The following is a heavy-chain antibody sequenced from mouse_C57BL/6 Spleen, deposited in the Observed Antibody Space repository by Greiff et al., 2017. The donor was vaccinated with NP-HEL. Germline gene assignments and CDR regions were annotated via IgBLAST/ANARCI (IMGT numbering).Heavy chain of an antibody. J-gene: IGHJ2*01. CDR3: ARYGLGRDY. CDR1: GFTFTDYY. CDR2: IRNKANGYTT. V-gene: IGHV7-3*01. D-gene: IGHD4-1*01. Sequence: EVKLVESGGGLVQPGGSLSLSCAASGFTFTDYYMSWVRQPPGKALEWLGFIRNKANGYTTEYSASVKGRFTISRDNSQSILYLQMNALRAEDSATYYCARYGLGRDYWGQGTTLTVSS.